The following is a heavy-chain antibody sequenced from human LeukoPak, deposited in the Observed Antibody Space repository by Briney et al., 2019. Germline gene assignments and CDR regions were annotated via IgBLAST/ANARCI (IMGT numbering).Heavy chain of an antibody. J-gene: IGHJ3*01. CDR3: ARGWWELHSYAFDL. Sequence: GGSLRLSCAASGFTFSNYAMHWVRQAPGKGLEWVAVISYDGSYKYYADSVKGRFTISRDNSKNTLYLQMNSLRAENTAVYYCARGWWELHSYAFDLWGQGTMVTVSS. D-gene: IGHD1-26*01. V-gene: IGHV3-30*04. CDR1: GFTFSNYA. CDR2: ISYDGSYK.